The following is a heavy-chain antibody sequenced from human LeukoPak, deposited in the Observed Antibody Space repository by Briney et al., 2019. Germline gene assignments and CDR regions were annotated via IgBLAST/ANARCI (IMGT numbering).Heavy chain of an antibody. CDR1: GITFSSYG. D-gene: IGHD6-19*01. CDR2: IWYDGSKK. CDR3: ARGLAVAEGYFDH. V-gene: IGHV3-33*01. Sequence: GGSLRLSCEASGITFSSYGMHWVRQAPGKGLEWVAVIWYDGSKKFYADSVKGRFTISRDNSKNTLYLQMNSLRVKDTAVYYCARGLAVAEGYFDHWGQGTLVTVSS. J-gene: IGHJ4*02.